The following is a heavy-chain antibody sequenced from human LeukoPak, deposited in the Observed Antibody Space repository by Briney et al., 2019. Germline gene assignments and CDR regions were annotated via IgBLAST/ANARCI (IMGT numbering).Heavy chain of an antibody. V-gene: IGHV1-18*01. CDR1: GYTFTSYG. CDR2: ISAYNGDI. J-gene: IGHJ4*02. Sequence: ASVKVSCKTSGYTFTSYGISWMRQAPGQGLEWMAWISAYNGDICYAHKSQDRVTVTTDASTGTAYMELRSLRSDDTAIYYCARDYNWNIDYWGQGTLVTVSS. D-gene: IGHD1/OR15-1a*01. CDR3: ARDYNWNIDY.